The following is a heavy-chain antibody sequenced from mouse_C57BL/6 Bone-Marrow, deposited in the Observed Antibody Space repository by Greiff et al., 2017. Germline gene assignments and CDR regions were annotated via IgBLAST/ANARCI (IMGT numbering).Heavy chain of an antibody. CDR3: TRVDGSDPFDY. V-gene: IGHV5-9-1*02. Sequence: EVQLVESGEGLVKPGGSLKLSCAASGFTFSSYAMSWVRQTPEKRLEWVAYISSGGDYIYYADTVKGRFTISRDNARNTLYLQMSSLKSEDTAIFYWTRVDGSDPFDYWGQGTTLTVSS. J-gene: IGHJ2*01. CDR2: ISSGGDYI. CDR1: GFTFSSYA. D-gene: IGHD1-1*01.